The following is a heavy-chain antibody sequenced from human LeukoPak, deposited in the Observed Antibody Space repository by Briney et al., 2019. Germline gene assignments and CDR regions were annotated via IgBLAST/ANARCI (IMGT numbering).Heavy chain of an antibody. V-gene: IGHV3-74*03. CDR1: GFTFSSYW. Sequence: PGGSLRLSCAASGFTFSSYWMHWVRQAPGKGLVWVSHINTDGSSTTYADSVKGRFTISRDNARNTLYLQMNSLTAEDTAVYYCVRDARGAFDIWGQGTMVTVSS. CDR3: VRDARGAFDI. J-gene: IGHJ3*02. CDR2: INTDGSST.